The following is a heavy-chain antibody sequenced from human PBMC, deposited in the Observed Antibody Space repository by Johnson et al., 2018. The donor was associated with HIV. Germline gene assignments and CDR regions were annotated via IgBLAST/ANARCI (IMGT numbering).Heavy chain of an antibody. J-gene: IGHJ3*02. V-gene: IGHV3-43D*03. Sequence: VQLVESGGGVVQPGRSQRLSCAASGFTFDDYAMHWVRQAPGKGLEWVSLIRWDGGSTYYADSVTGRFTISRDNSKNSLYRQMNSLRAEDTALYYCAKYISGDPDAFDIWGQGTMVTVSS. CDR3: AKYISGDPDAFDI. CDR1: GFTFDDYA. D-gene: IGHD4-17*01. CDR2: IRWDGGST.